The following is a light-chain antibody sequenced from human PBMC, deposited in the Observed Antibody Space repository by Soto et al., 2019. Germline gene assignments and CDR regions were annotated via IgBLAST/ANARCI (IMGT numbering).Light chain of an antibody. CDR1: QSINTY. V-gene: IGKV1-39*01. CDR3: QQYYYAPYT. J-gene: IGKJ2*01. CDR2: ATS. Sequence: DIQMTQSPSSLSAFVGDRVTITCQASQSINTYLNWYQQKPGIAPKLLIYATSILQSGVPSRFSGSGSGAECTLTISSLQPDDFATYYCQQYYYAPYTFGQGTKVEIK.